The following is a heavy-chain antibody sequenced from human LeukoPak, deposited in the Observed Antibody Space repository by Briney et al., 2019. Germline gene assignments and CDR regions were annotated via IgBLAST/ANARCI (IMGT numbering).Heavy chain of an antibody. D-gene: IGHD3-22*01. V-gene: IGHV1-18*01. CDR2: ISVYNGNK. Sequence: ASVKVSCTGSGYTLPSYGISRVRQDPGQGLEGMGGISVYNGNKNYAQELQGRVTMTTDTSTSTVYMELRSLRSDDTAVYYCARDGAYYDDSSGYYQFDYWGQGTLVTVSS. CDR3: ARDGAYYDDSSGYYQFDY. J-gene: IGHJ4*02. CDR1: GYTLPSYG.